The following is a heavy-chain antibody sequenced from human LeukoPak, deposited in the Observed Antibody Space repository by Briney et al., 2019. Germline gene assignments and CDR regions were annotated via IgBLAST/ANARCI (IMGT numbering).Heavy chain of an antibody. CDR1: GGSISSNNW. CDR2: IYHDGST. J-gene: IGHJ4*02. D-gene: IGHD6-13*01. V-gene: IGHV4-4*02. Sequence: PSETLSLTCAVSGGSISSNNWWIWVRQSPEKGLEWIGEIYHDGSTNYNPSLKSRVTISMDKSKNQLSLKLNFVTAADTAVYYCARGNSSSWPLDYWGQGTLVTVSS. CDR3: ARGNSSSWPLDY.